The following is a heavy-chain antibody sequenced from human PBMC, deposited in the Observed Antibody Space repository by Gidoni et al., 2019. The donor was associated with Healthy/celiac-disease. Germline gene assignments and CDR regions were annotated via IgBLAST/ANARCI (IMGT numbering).Heavy chain of an antibody. CDR1: GLPFSSYS. V-gene: IGHV3-48*02. CDR2: ISSSSSTI. D-gene: IGHD1-1*01. Sequence: EVQLVESGGGLVQPGGSLRLSCPASGLPFSSYSMNWVRQAPGKGLEWVSYISSSSSTIYYADSVKGRFTISRDNAKNSLYLQMNSLRDEDTAVYYCARDLDAGTTLAGTRVPFGYWGQGTLVTVSS. CDR3: ARDLDAGTTLAGTRVPFGY. J-gene: IGHJ4*02.